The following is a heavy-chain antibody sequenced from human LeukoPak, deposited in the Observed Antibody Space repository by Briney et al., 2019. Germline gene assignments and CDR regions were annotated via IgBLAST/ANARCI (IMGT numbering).Heavy chain of an antibody. D-gene: IGHD3-3*01. V-gene: IGHV3-21*01. CDR3: ARDLGGGDNYDFWSGYYTGAAFDI. Sequence: GGSLRLSCAASGFTFSTYSMNWVRQAPGKGLEWVSSISSSSNYIYYADSVKGRFTISRDNAKNSLYLQMNSLRAEDTAVYYCARDLGGGDNYDFWSGYYTGAAFDIWGQGTMVTVSS. CDR1: GFTFSTYS. CDR2: ISSSSNYI. J-gene: IGHJ3*02.